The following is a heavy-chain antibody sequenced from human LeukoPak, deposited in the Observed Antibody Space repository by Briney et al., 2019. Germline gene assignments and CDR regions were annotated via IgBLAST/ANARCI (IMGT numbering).Heavy chain of an antibody. D-gene: IGHD1-7*01. CDR1: GYSISNGYY. CDR3: ARGRLNGFRLELFGGDDY. Sequence: SETLSLTCNVSGYSISNGYYWGWIRQPPGKGLEWIGIIYHSGSNHYNPSLKSRVSISVDTSKNQFSLKLSSVTAADTAVYYCARGRLNGFRLELFGGDDYWGQGTLVTVSS. CDR2: IYHSGSN. J-gene: IGHJ4*02. V-gene: IGHV4-38-2*02.